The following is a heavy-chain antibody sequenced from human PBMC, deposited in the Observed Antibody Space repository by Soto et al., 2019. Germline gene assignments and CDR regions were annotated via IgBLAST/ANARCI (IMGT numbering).Heavy chain of an antibody. CDR2: ISYDGSNK. CDR3: ASSDYCSSTSCYQGYYGMDV. V-gene: IGHV3-30-3*01. J-gene: IGHJ6*02. Sequence: LRLSCAASGFTFSSYAMHWVRQAPGKGLEWVAVISYDGSNKYYADSVKGRFTISRDNSKNTLYLQMNSLRAEDTAVYYCASSDYCSSTSCYQGYYGMDVWGQGTTVTVSS. D-gene: IGHD2-2*01. CDR1: GFTFSSYA.